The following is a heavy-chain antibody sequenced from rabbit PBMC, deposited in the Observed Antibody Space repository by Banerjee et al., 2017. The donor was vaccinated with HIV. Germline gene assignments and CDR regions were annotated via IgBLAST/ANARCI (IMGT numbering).Heavy chain of an antibody. V-gene: IGHV1S40*01. Sequence: QSLEESGGGLVQPGASLTLTCKASGFTISSSYDMCWVRQAPGKGLEWIGCISAGSGSAYYASWAKGRFSISKTSSTTVTLQMTSLTAADTATYFCARDADNNYWYTRLDLWGPGTLVTVS. J-gene: IGHJ3*01. CDR3: ARDADNNYWYTRLDL. CDR2: ISAGSGSA. CDR1: GFTISSSYD. D-gene: IGHD8-1*01.